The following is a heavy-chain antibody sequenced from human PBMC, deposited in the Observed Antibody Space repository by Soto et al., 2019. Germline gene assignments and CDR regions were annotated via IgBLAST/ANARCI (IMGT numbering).Heavy chain of an antibody. V-gene: IGHV4-59*01. J-gene: IGHJ2*01. Sequence: QVQLQESGPGLVKPSETLSLTCTVSGGSISHYYWSWIRQPPGKGLEWIGYIYYSGSANYNPSLKRRVIISVDTYKNQVTLKLSSVTAAGTAVYFCAGGGSSWSGAWYFDLWGRGTLVTVSS. D-gene: IGHD6-13*01. CDR1: GGSISHYY. CDR2: IYYSGSA. CDR3: AGGGSSWSGAWYFDL.